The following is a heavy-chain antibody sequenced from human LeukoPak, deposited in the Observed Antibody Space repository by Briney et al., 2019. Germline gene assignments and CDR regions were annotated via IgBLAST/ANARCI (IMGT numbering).Heavy chain of an antibody. Sequence: ASVKVSRKVSGYTLTELSMHWVRQAPGKGLEWMGGFDPEDGETIYAQKFQGRVTMTEDTSTDTAYMELSSLRSEDTAVYYCASRDVLRFLEWHPLQAFDIWGQGTMVTVSS. V-gene: IGHV1-24*01. CDR2: FDPEDGET. CDR3: ASRDVLRFLEWHPLQAFDI. D-gene: IGHD3-3*01. J-gene: IGHJ3*02. CDR1: GYTLTELS.